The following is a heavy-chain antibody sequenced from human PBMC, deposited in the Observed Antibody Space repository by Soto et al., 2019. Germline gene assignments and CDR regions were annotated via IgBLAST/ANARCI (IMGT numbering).Heavy chain of an antibody. Sequence: DVQLLESGGHLVQPGGSLRLSCAASGFTFSSYAMSWVRQAPGKGLEWVSSVSAGGDMTYYSDSVKGRFTISRDHSNNPLFLQMTSLRIEDTALYYCARGDRGGSGSPASYYSSGLDVWGQGARVTVS. CDR1: GFTFSSYA. CDR3: ARGDRGGSGSPASYYSSGLDV. D-gene: IGHD3-10*01. V-gene: IGHV3-23*01. CDR2: VSAGGDMT. J-gene: IGHJ6*02.